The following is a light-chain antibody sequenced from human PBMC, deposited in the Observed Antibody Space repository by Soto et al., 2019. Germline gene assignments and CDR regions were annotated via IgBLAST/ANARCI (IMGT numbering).Light chain of an antibody. CDR1: QSVSSN. V-gene: IGKV3-15*01. Sequence: EIVMTQSPATLSVSPGERATLSCSASQSVSSNLAWYQQKPGQAPRLLIYGASTRATGIPARFSGSGSGTEFTLPISRLQSEDFAVYYCQQYNNWPPRYTFGQGTKLEIK. CDR2: GAS. J-gene: IGKJ2*01. CDR3: QQYNNWPPRYT.